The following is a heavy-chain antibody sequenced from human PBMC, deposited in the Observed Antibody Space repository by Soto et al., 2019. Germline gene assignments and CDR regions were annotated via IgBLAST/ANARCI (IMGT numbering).Heavy chain of an antibody. J-gene: IGHJ3*02. CDR1: GGTFSSYT. V-gene: IGHV1-69*02. D-gene: IGHD3-10*01. CDR2: IIPILGIA. CDR3: ASCLRERLITMVRGVLVGLSGVAFDI. Sequence: SVKVSCKASGGTFSSYTISWVRQAPGQGLEWMGRIIPILGIANYAQKFQGRVTITADKSTSTAYMELSSLRSEDTAVYYCASCLRERLITMVRGVLVGLSGVAFDIRGQGTMVTV.